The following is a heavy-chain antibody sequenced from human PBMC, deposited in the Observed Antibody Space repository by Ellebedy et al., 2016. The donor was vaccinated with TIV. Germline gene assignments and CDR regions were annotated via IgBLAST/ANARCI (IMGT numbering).Heavy chain of an antibody. Sequence: GGSLRLSCAASGFTFRDYYMTWIRQAPGKGLEWIGRMKSHADGGTADYAAPVKDRFMISRNDSLSTLYLHLSSLRTEDTAVYYCTTDSPAYFSGSPGYPFDYWGQGTPVTVS. CDR2: MKSHADGGTA. CDR1: GFTFRDYY. D-gene: IGHD3-22*01. CDR3: TTDSPAYFSGSPGYPFDY. V-gene: IGHV3-15*01. J-gene: IGHJ4*02.